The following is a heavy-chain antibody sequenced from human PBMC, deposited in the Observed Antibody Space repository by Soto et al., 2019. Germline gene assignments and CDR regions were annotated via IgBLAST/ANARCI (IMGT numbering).Heavy chain of an antibody. J-gene: IGHJ4*02. CDR1: GYTFTSYG. CDR3: ARDMRWVMNSGYDSLGY. D-gene: IGHD5-12*01. V-gene: IGHV1-18*01. CDR2: ISAYNGNT. Sequence: QVQLVQSGAEVKKPGASVKVSCKASGYTFTSYGISWVRQAPGQGLEWMGWISAYNGNTNYAQKLQGRVTMTTDTSTSTAYMELKSLTSDDTAVYYCARDMRWVMNSGYDSLGYSGQGTLVSVSS.